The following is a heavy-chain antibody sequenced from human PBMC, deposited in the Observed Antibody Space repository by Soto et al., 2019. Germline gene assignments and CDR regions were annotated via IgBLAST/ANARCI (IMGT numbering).Heavy chain of an antibody. J-gene: IGHJ6*02. V-gene: IGHV4-61*01. CDR1: GGSVSSGSYY. Sequence: KPSETLSLTCTVSGGSVSSGSYYWSWIRQPPGKGLGWIGYIYYSGSTNYNPSLKSRVTISVDTSKNRFSLKLSSVTAADTAVYYCARDQGGYDSQWIYGMDVWGQGTTVTVSS. CDR2: IYYSGST. CDR3: ARDQGGYDSQWIYGMDV. D-gene: IGHD5-12*01.